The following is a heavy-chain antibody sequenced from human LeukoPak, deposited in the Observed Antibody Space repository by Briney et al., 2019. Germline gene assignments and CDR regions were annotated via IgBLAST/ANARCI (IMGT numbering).Heavy chain of an antibody. D-gene: IGHD3-16*01. J-gene: IGHJ4*02. CDR2: ISGYNGKT. CDR3: ARDGVSGLYDYDWGRPTETSIDY. V-gene: IGHV1-18*01. CDR1: GYTFTTSG. Sequence: ASVKVSCKASGYTFTTSGISWVRQAPGQGLEWMGWISGYNGKTKYVKKFQGRVTMTTDTSTSTAYMELRSLRSHDTAVYYCARDGVSGLYDYDWGRPTETSIDYWGQGTLVTVSS.